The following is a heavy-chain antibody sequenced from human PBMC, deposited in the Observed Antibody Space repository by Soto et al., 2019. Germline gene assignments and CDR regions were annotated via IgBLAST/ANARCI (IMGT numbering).Heavy chain of an antibody. D-gene: IGHD6-19*01. CDR1: GYSFTGYY. CDR2: INPNGGDT. Sequence: QVQLVQSGAEVKKPGASVKVSCTASGYSFTGYYLHWVRQAPGQGLEWMGWINPNGGDTNYAQNFQGRVTLTSDTSISTAYMELRRLRSEDTAVDYCGRIRGGSGCYEDYLEFWGQGTPVAVSS. J-gene: IGHJ4*02. CDR3: GRIRGGSGCYEDYLEF. V-gene: IGHV1-2*02.